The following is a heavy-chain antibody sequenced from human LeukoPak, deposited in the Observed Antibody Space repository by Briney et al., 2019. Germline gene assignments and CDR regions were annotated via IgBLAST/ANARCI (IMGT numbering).Heavy chain of an antibody. Sequence: SETLSLTCTVSGGSVSSGSYYWSWIRQPPGKGLEWIGYIYYSGSTNYNPSLKSRVTISVDTSKNQFSLKLSSVTAADTAVYYCARGANKYYYYDSSGPLPIYGMDVWGQGTTVTVSS. D-gene: IGHD3-22*01. V-gene: IGHV4-61*01. CDR3: ARGANKYYYYDSSGPLPIYGMDV. CDR2: IYYSGST. CDR1: GGSVSSGSYY. J-gene: IGHJ6*02.